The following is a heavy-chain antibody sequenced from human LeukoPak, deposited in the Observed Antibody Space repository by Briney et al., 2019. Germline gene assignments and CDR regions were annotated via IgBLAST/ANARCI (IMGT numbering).Heavy chain of an antibody. Sequence: ASVKVSCKASGYTFTSYGISWVRQAPGQGLEWMGWISAYNGNTNYAQKLQGRVTMTTDTSTSTAYMELRSLRSDDTAVYYCARVGSGYEDYYYYYMDVWGKGTMVTVSS. V-gene: IGHV1-18*01. CDR2: ISAYNGNT. J-gene: IGHJ6*03. CDR1: GYTFTSYG. CDR3: ARVGSGYEDYYYYYMDV. D-gene: IGHD5-12*01.